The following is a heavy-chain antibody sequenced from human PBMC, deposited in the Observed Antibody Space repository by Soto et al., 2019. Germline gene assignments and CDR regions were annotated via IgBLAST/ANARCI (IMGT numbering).Heavy chain of an antibody. V-gene: IGHV3-33*01. CDR1: GFTFSNYG. D-gene: IGHD4-4*01. CDR2: IWYDGNKK. J-gene: IGHJ4*02. CDR3: ARDRIGYSNHVGWGDN. Sequence: QVQLVESGGGVVQPGTSLRLSCAATGFTFSNYGMHWVRQAPGKGLEWVAVIWYDGNKKYYADSVKGRFTISRDNSKNTLYLEMNSLRAEDTAVYYCARDRIGYSNHVGWGDNWGQGTLVTVSS.